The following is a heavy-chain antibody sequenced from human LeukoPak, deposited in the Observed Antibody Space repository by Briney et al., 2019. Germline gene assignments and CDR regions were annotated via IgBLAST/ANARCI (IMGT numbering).Heavy chain of an antibody. CDR2: FHNSGTP. D-gene: IGHD3-16*01. CDR1: DDCISDYY. V-gene: IGHV4-59*13. CDR3: TRGSGWLIDY. Sequence: SEALSLTCTVSDDCISDYYRGWTRQPPGKGLERIGYFHNSGTPTYNPSLKSRVTISADTSKNHFSLNLNSLTTAHTAVYYCTRGSGWLIDYRGQGILVTVSS. J-gene: IGHJ4*02.